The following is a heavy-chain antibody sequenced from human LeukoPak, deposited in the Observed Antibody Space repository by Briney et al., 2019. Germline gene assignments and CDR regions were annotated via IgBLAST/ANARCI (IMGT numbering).Heavy chain of an antibody. CDR2: INHSGST. CDR1: GGSFSGYY. D-gene: IGHD4-17*01. CDR3: ARPLAHDYGDFLRFDP. V-gene: IGHV4-34*01. J-gene: IGHJ5*02. Sequence: SETLSLTCAVCGGSFSGYYWSWIRQPPGKGLEWIGEINHSGSTNYNPSLKSRVTISVDTSKNQFSLKLSSATAADTAVYYCARPLAHDYGDFLRFDPWGQGTLVTVSS.